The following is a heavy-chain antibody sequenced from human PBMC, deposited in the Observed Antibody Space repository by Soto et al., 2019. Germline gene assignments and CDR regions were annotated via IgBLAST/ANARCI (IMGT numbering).Heavy chain of an antibody. V-gene: IGHV4-39*01. D-gene: IGHD4-17*01. CDR1: GGSISSSSYY. Sequence: QLQLQESGPGLVKPSETLSLTCTVSGGSISSSSYYWGWIRQPPGKGLEWIGSIYYSGSTYYNPSLKSRVTISVDTSKNQFSLKLSSVTAADTAVYYCARLHDYGVRWDSQDAFDIWGQGTMVTVSS. J-gene: IGHJ3*02. CDR2: IYYSGST. CDR3: ARLHDYGVRWDSQDAFDI.